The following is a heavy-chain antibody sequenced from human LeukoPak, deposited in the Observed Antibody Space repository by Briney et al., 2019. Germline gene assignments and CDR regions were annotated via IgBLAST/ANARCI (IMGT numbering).Heavy chain of an antibody. CDR2: IYYSGST. J-gene: IGHJ4*02. V-gene: IGHV4-30-4*01. Sequence: SQTLSLTCTVSGGSISGDYYWSWIRQPPGKGLEWIGYIYYSGSTYYNPSLKSRVTISVDTSKNQFSLKLSSVTAADTAVYYCARDTSYYDFWSGYYPAPFDYWGQGTLVTVSS. CDR3: ARDTSYYDFWSGYYPAPFDY. D-gene: IGHD3-3*01. CDR1: GGSISGDYY.